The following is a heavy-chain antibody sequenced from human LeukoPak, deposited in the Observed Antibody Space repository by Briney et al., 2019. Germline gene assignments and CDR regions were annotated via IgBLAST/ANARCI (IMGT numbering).Heavy chain of an antibody. Sequence: ASVKVSCKPSGYIFTNYGISWVRQAPGQGLEWMGWISGYNGYTNHAQNLQGRVTMTTDTSTSTVYMELRSLRSDDAAVYYCARSRTHRLYSGSGSYPGAFDYWGQGTLVTVSS. D-gene: IGHD3-10*01. CDR3: ARSRTHRLYSGSGSYPGAFDY. CDR1: GYIFTNYG. J-gene: IGHJ4*02. V-gene: IGHV1-18*01. CDR2: ISGYNGYT.